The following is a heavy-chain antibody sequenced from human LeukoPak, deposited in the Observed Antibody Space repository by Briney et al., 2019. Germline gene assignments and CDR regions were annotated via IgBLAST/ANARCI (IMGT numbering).Heavy chain of an antibody. V-gene: IGHV4-31*03. Sequence: PSQTLSLTCTVYGGSISSGGYYWSWIRQHPGKGLEWIGYIYYSGSTYYNPSLKSRVTISVDTSKNQFSLKLSSVTAADTAVYYCARDSYGSGSYFYWGQGTLVTVSS. CDR3: ARDSYGSGSYFY. CDR2: IYYSGST. D-gene: IGHD3-10*01. J-gene: IGHJ4*02. CDR1: GGSISSGGYY.